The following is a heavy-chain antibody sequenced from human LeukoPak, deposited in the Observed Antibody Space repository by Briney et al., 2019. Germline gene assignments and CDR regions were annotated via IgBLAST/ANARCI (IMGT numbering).Heavy chain of an antibody. D-gene: IGHD2/OR15-2a*01. J-gene: IGHJ4*02. CDR3: AREGPRGNSQFDY. CDR2: MNQDGSEI. CDR1: GFTFSRYW. Sequence: PGGSLRLSCVGSGFTFSRYWLNWVRQAPGKGLEWVANMNQDGSEIYYLDSVKGRFTISRDNSKNTLYLQMNSLRAEDTAIYYCAREGPRGNSQFDYWGQGTLVTVSS. V-gene: IGHV3-7*01.